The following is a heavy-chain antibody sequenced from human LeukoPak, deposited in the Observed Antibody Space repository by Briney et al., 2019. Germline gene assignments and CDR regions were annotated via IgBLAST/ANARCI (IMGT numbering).Heavy chain of an antibody. CDR2: SNSDGSRT. CDR1: GFTFSSYW. Sequence: GGSLRHSCAASGFTFSSYWMHWVRQAPGKGLVWVSRSNSDGSRTSYADSVKGRFTISRDNVKNALYLQMNSLRAEDTALYYCARQEDGPDRSGYSVDSWGQGTLVTVSS. V-gene: IGHV3-74*01. J-gene: IGHJ4*02. CDR3: ARQEDGPDRSGYSVDS. D-gene: IGHD3-22*01.